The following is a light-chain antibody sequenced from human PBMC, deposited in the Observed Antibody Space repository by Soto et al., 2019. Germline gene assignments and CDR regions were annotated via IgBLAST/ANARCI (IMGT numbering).Light chain of an antibody. CDR2: EVT. CDR1: SGDIGSYNR. CDR3: RSYTNINTRACV. V-gene: IGLV2-14*01. J-gene: IGLJ1*01. Sequence: QSVLTQPAPVSGSPGQSITISCTGTSGDIGSYNRVSWYQQHPGKAPKLIIYEVTDRPSGVSNRFSGSKSGNTASLTISGLQAEDEAEYYCRSYTNINTRACVFGTGTKVTVL.